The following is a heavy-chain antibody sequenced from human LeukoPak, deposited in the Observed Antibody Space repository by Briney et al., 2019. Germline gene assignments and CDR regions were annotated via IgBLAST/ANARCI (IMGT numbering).Heavy chain of an antibody. CDR3: ASLCGGDCAGAFDI. CDR1: GGTFSSYA. V-gene: IGHV1-69*05. J-gene: IGHJ3*02. CDR2: IIPIFGTA. D-gene: IGHD2-21*02. Sequence: GSSVKVSCKASGGTFSSYAISWLRQAPGQGLEWMGGIIPIFGTANYAQKFQGRVTITTDESTSTAYMELSSLRSEDTAVYYCASLCGGDCAGAFDIWGQGTMVTVSS.